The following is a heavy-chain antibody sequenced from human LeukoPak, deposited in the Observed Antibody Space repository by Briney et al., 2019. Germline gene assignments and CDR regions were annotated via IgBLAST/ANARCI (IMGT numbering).Heavy chain of an antibody. D-gene: IGHD5-18*01. CDR3: ARAIASYGDSAY. CDR1: GFKFGSFS. CDR2: ISSTSTAI. V-gene: IGHV3-48*04. Sequence: GGSLRLSCAASGFKFGSFSMGWARQAPGKGLEWLSYISSTSTAIYYADSLKGRFTISRDNAKNSLYLQMNSLRAEDTAVYYCARAIASYGDSAYWGQGTLVTVSS. J-gene: IGHJ4*02.